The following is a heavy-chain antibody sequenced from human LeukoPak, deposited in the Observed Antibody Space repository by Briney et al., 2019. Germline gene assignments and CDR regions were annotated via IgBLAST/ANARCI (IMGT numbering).Heavy chain of an antibody. CDR3: ARGGYSGNFDY. CDR1: GFTFSSYA. CDR2: ISGSGGST. V-gene: IGHV3-23*01. Sequence: GGSLRLSCAASGFTFSSYAMSWVRQAPGKGLEWVSAISGSGGSTYYADSVKGRFTISRDNAKNSLYLQMNSLRAEGTAVYYCARGGYSGNFDYWGQGTLVTVSS. D-gene: IGHD3-22*01. J-gene: IGHJ4*02.